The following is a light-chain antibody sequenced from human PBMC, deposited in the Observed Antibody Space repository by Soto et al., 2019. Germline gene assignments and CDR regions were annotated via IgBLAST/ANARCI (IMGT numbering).Light chain of an antibody. Sequence: QSVLTQPPSASGSPGQSVTISCTGTSSDVGGYNYVSWYQQHPGKAPKLMIYEVSKRPSGVPDRFSGSKSGNTASLTVSGLLAEDKADYYCSSYAGSNNVVFGRGTKLTVL. J-gene: IGLJ2*01. CDR2: EVS. CDR1: SSDVGGYNY. V-gene: IGLV2-8*01. CDR3: SSYAGSNNVV.